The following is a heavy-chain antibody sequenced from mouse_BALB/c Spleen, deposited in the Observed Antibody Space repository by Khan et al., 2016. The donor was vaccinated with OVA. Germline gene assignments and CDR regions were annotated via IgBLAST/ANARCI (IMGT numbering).Heavy chain of an antibody. J-gene: IGHJ3*01. CDR2: INPGSGNS. V-gene: IGHV1-77*01. CDR1: GYTFTDYY. CDR3: AREWGAWSAY. Sequence: VQLQQSGAELARPGASVKLSCKASGYTFTDYYIDWVKQRTGQGLEWIGEINPGSGNSYYNEKFKGKATLTADKSSNTAFVQLSSLTSDDSAVYFCAREWGAWSAYWGQGTLVTVSA.